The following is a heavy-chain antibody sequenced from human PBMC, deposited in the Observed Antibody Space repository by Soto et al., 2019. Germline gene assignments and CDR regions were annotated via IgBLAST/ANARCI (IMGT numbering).Heavy chain of an antibody. CDR3: AREDYGGKARRGAFDI. CDR2: ISSSSSYI. J-gene: IGHJ3*02. V-gene: IGHV3-21*01. D-gene: IGHD4-17*01. Sequence: GGSLRLSCAASGFTFSSYSMNWVRQAPGKGLEWVSSISSSSSYIYYADSVKGRFTISRDNAKNSLYLQMNSLRAEDTAVYYCAREDYGGKARRGAFDIWGQGTMVTVSS. CDR1: GFTFSSYS.